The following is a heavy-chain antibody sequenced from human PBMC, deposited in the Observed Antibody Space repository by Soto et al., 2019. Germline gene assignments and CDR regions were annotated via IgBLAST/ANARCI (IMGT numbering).Heavy chain of an antibody. CDR1: GFTFSGSW. J-gene: IGHJ4*02. V-gene: IGHV3-74*01. Sequence: EVQLVESGGGFVQPGGSLSLPCAASGFTFSGSWLPWVPQVPGKGLIWVARSNSDGSGISYADSVRGRFTISRDNVRNILFLQMNSLRGDDSAVYYCTRDRPETQYDYHPIFDHWGQGTLVTVSS. CDR3: TRDRPETQYDYHPIFDH. D-gene: IGHD5-12*01. CDR2: SNSDGSGI.